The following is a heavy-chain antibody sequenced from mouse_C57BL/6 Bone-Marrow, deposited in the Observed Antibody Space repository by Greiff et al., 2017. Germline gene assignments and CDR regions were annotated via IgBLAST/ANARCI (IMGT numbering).Heavy chain of an antibody. CDR3: ARWNGSSSFAY. Sequence: VKVVESGAELVRPGTSVKVSCKASGYAFTNYLIEWVKQRPGQGLEWIGVINPGSGGTNYNEKFKGKATLTADKSSSTAYMQLSSLTSEDSAVYFCARWNGSSSFAYWGQGTLVTVSA. CDR1: GYAFTNYL. V-gene: IGHV1-54*01. D-gene: IGHD1-1*01. CDR2: INPGSGGT. J-gene: IGHJ3*01.